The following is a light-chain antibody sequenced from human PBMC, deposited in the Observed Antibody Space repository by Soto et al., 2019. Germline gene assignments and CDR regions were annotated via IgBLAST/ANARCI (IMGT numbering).Light chain of an antibody. CDR2: GAA. Sequence: EIVLTQSPGTLSLSPGERATLSCRASQSVSSSYLAWYQQKPGQAPRLLIYGAAIRATGIPDRFSGSGSGTDCTLTSSRLEPEEVAVYYCQQYGSAPTFGGGTKGEIK. CDR3: QQYGSAPT. V-gene: IGKV3-20*01. J-gene: IGKJ4*01. CDR1: QSVSSSY.